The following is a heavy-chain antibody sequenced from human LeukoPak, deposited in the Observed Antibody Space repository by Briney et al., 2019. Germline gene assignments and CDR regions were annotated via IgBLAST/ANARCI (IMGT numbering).Heavy chain of an antibody. V-gene: IGHV3-66*01. CDR2: IYSGGST. CDR1: GFTVSSNY. J-gene: IGHJ4*02. CDR3: ARELGDYVWGSYRSAPHY. D-gene: IGHD3-16*02. Sequence: GGSLRLSCAASGFTVSSNYMSWVRQAPGKGLEWVSVIYSGGSTYYADSEKGRFTISRDNSKNTLYLQMNSLRAEDTAVYYCARELGDYVWGSYRSAPHYWGQGTLVTVSS.